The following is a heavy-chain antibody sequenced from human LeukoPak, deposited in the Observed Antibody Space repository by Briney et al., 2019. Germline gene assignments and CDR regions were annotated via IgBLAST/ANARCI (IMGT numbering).Heavy chain of an antibody. V-gene: IGHV1-3*01. D-gene: IGHD5-18*01. CDR2: INAGNGNT. CDR3: ARVQLWLHYYGMDV. J-gene: IGHJ6*02. Sequence: ASVKVSCKASGYTFTSYAMHWVRQAPGQRLEWMGWINAGNGNTKYSLKFQGRVTITRDTSASTAYMELSSLRSEDTAVYYCARVQLWLHYYGMDVWGQGTTVTVSS. CDR1: GYTFTSYA.